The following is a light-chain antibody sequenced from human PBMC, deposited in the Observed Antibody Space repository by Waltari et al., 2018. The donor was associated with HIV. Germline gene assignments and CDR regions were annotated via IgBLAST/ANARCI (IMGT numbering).Light chain of an antibody. J-gene: IGLJ2*01. V-gene: IGLV3-19*01. CDR3: NSRDSSVNHP. Sequence: SSELTQDPAVSVALGQTVRITCQGDSLRSYYASWDQQKPGHAPVLVISGKNNRPSRIPDRVSGSSSGNTAPWTSTGAQAEDDADYYCNSRDSSVNHPFGGVTKLTVL. CDR1: SLRSYY. CDR2: GKN.